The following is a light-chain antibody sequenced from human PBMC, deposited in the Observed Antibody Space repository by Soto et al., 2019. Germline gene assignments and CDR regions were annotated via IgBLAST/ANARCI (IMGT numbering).Light chain of an antibody. V-gene: IGLV2-11*01. CDR2: DVS. J-gene: IGLJ2*01. CDR1: SSDVGGYND. CDR3: CSYAGSVI. Sequence: QSALTQPRAVSGSPGQSVTISCTGTSSDVGGYNDVSWYQQYPGKAPKLMIYDVSKRPSGVPDRFSGSKSGNTASLTVSGLQADDEAEYYCCSYAGSVIFGGGTKPTVL.